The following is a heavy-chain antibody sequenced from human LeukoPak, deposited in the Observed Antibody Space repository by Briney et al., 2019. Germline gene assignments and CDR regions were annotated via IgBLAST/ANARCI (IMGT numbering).Heavy chain of an antibody. D-gene: IGHD5-12*01. CDR3: ARGDDYKSTLFDY. CDR1: GASISRYF. V-gene: IGHV4-59*01. J-gene: IGHJ4*02. CDR2: ISSGRSP. Sequence: SETLSLTCTVSGASISRYFWNWIRQPPGKELEWIGYISSGRSPNYNPSLKSRVTISIDTSKNQFSLKLTSANATDTAVYYCARGDDYKSTLFDYWGQGTLVTVSS.